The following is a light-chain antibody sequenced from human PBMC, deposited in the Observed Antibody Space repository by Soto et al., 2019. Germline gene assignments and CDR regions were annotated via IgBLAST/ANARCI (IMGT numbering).Light chain of an antibody. CDR3: CPYAGSSTLYV. CDR2: EVN. CDR1: SSDIGTYNL. V-gene: IGLV2-23*02. J-gene: IGLJ1*01. Sequence: QSALTQPASVSGSPGQSITISCTGTSSDIGTYNLVSWYQQHPGKAPKLMIYEVNKRPSGVSDRFSGSKSGNTASLTISGLQAEDEADYYCCPYAGSSTLYVFGTGTKVTVL.